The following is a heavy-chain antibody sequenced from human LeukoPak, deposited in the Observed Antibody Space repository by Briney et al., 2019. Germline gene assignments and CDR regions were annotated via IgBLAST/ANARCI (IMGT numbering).Heavy chain of an antibody. J-gene: IGHJ5*02. D-gene: IGHD6-13*01. CDR2: IYYTGTI. CDR1: GYSISSNNW. Sequence: PSDTLSLTCAVSGYSISSNNWWGWIRQPPGKGLEWIGYIYYTGTIYSNPSLRSRVTMSVDTSKNQFSLRLNSVTAVDTAVYYCARKPDSRNWFDPWGQGTLVIVSS. V-gene: IGHV4-28*05. CDR3: ARKPDSRNWFDP.